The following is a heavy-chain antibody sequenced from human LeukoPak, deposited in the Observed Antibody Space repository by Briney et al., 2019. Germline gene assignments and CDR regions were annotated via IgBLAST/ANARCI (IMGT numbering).Heavy chain of an antibody. CDR3: ARRAEWFSWARLDAFDI. CDR1: GGSLKNFA. V-gene: IGHV1-69*13. J-gene: IGHJ3*02. D-gene: IGHD3-3*01. Sequence: SVKVSCKASGGSLKNFAISWVRQAPGQGPEWMGGFNHIYGTTNYAQKFQGRVTITVDDSTNIAYLDLSSLRSDDTALYYCARRAEWFSWARLDAFDIWGQGTMVTVSS. CDR2: FNHIYGTT.